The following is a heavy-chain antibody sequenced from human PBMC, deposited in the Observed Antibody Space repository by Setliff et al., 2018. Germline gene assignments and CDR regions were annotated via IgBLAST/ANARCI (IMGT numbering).Heavy chain of an antibody. D-gene: IGHD3-3*01. V-gene: IGHV3-7*03. CDR2: INPDGSEK. CDR3: AKAASPLFGILGVEYHFDS. J-gene: IGHJ4*02. Sequence: GGSLRLSCGASGFTYKNDWVSWVRQAPGKGLEWLASINPDGSEKYYVDSVRGRFTISRDNSRSTLYLQMNSLRAEDTAIYYCAKAASPLFGILGVEYHFDSWGQGKLVTVSS. CDR1: GFTYKNDW.